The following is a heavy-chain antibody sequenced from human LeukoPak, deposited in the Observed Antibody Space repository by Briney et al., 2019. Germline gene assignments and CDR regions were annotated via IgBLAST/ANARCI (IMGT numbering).Heavy chain of an antibody. Sequence: SETLSLTCTVSVRSISRYYWGCIRQPPGKGLEWIGYIYYRVSTNYKPSIKSRVTISVDTTKPQSSLKLSSVSKAAVAVYCCGRGGGYNQGPIDSWGQGTLVTVSS. J-gene: IGHJ4*02. CDR1: VRSISRYY. D-gene: IGHD5-24*01. CDR3: GRGGGYNQGPIDS. CDR2: IYYRVST. V-gene: IGHV4-59*08.